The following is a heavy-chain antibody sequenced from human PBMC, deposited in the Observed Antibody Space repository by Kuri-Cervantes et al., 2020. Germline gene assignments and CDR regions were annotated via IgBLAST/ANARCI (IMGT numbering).Heavy chain of an antibody. CDR1: GFSFRTYW. D-gene: IGHD3-22*01. CDR2: IKQDGSQK. Sequence: GESLKISCAASGFSFRTYWMTWVRQAPGKGLAWVANIKQDGSQKHYVDSVKGRFTISRDNAKNSLYLQMNGLRAEDTAVYYCARDSSSGYPYYFDYWGQGTLVTVSS. J-gene: IGHJ4*02. V-gene: IGHV3-7*01. CDR3: ARDSSSGYPYYFDY.